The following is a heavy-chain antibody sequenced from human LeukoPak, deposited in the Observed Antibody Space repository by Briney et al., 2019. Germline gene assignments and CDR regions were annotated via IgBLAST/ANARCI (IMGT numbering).Heavy chain of an antibody. V-gene: IGHV4-39*01. CDR1: GGSIATSSYS. Sequence: SETLSLTCIVSGGSIATSSYSWGWIRQPPGEGIEWIGSIYSSGSTYYSPSLKSRVTISVDTSKNQFSLSLSSVTASDTAVYYCARHKVLGGAFDIWGQGTEVTVSS. J-gene: IGHJ3*02. CDR2: IYSSGST. CDR3: ARHKVLGGAFDI.